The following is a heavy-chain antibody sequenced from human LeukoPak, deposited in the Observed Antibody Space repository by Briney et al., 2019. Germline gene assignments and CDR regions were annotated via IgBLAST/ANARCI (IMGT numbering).Heavy chain of an antibody. D-gene: IGHD4-17*01. V-gene: IGHV1-2*02. Sequence: ASVKVSCKASGYTSTGYYMHWVRQAPGQGLEWMGWINPNSGGTNYAQKFQGRVTMTRDTSISTAYMELTRLRSDDTAVYYCARAFTGTSRRYGDYWFDPWGQGTLVTVSS. J-gene: IGHJ5*02. CDR2: INPNSGGT. CDR3: ARAFTGTSRRYGDYWFDP. CDR1: GYTSTGYY.